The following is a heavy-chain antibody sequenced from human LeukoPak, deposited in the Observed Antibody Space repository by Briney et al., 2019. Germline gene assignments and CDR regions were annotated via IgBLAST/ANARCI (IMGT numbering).Heavy chain of an antibody. V-gene: IGHV3-30*02. J-gene: IGHJ5*02. CDR3: ATMQWLEGVDWFDP. Sequence: GGSLRLSXAASGFIFSNYGMHWVRQAPGKGLEWVAFIRYDESNKFYADSVKGRFTISRDNSKNTLFLQMNSLRSEDTAVYYCATMQWLEGVDWFDPWGQGTLVTVSS. CDR2: IRYDESNK. CDR1: GFIFSNYG. D-gene: IGHD6-19*01.